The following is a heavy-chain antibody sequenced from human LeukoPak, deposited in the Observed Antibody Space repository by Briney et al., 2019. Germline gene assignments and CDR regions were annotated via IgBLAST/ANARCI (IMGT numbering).Heavy chain of an antibody. CDR1: GFTFSSYA. D-gene: IGHD3-3*02. Sequence: PGGSLRLSCAASGFTFSSYAMHWVRQAPGKGLEWVAFIRHDGRNKYYVDSVQGRFTISRDNSNNTLYLQMNSLRAEDTAMYYCAKDALSNSWPNWFDPWGQGTLVTVSS. J-gene: IGHJ5*02. V-gene: IGHV3-30*02. CDR2: IRHDGRNK. CDR3: AKDALSNSWPNWFDP.